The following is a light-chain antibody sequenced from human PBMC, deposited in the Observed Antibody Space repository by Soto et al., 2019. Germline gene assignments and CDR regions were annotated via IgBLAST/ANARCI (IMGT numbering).Light chain of an antibody. CDR2: HTD. CDR1: NSNIGNNP. J-gene: IGLJ3*02. CDR3: SAWDDSPNGVV. Sequence: QPVLTQPPSVSGAPGQSVTLSCSGNNSNIGNNPVNWYQQVPGTAPKLLIYHTDRRPSGVPDRISGSKSGTSASLAISGLQSEDEGDYYCSAWDDSPNGVVFGGGTKLTVL. V-gene: IGLV1-44*01.